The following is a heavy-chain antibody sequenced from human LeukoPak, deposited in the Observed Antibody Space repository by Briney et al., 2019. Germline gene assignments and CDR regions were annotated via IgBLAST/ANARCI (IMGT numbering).Heavy chain of an antibody. CDR1: GGSISSGGYY. J-gene: IGHJ2*01. D-gene: IGHD7-27*01. CDR2: IYYSGST. CDR3: ARSLWGSKNWYFDL. Sequence: SETLSLTCTVSGGSISSGGYYWSWIRQHPGKGLEWIGYIYYSGSTYYNPSLKSRVTISVDTSKNQFSLKLSSVTAADTAVYYCARSLWGSKNWYFDLWGRGTLVTVSS. V-gene: IGHV4-31*03.